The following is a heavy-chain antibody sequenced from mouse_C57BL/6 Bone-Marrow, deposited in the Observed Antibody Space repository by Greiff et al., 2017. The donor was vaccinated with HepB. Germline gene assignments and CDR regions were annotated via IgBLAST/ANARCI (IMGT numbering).Heavy chain of an antibody. V-gene: IGHV1-81*01. Sequence: VKLMESGAELARPGASVKLSCKASGYTFTSYGISWLKQRTGQGLEWIGEIYPRSGNTYYNEKFKGKATLTADKSSSTAYMELRSLTSEDSAVYFCARERGYGPFAYWGQGTLVTVSA. CDR2: IYPRSGNT. CDR3: ARERGYGPFAY. J-gene: IGHJ3*01. CDR1: GYTFTSYG. D-gene: IGHD2-2*01.